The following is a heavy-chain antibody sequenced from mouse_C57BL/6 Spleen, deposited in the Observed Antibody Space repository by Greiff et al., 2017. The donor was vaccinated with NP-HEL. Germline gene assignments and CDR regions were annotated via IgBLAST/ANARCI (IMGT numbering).Heavy chain of an antibody. J-gene: IGHJ4*01. D-gene: IGHD1-1*01. Sequence: QVQLQQSGPGLVQPSQSLSITCTVSGFSLTSYGVHWVRQSPGKGLEWLGVIWSGGSTDYNAAFISRLSISKDNSKSQVFFKMNSLQADDTAIYYCARNPLIYYYGRGAMDYWGQGTSVTVSS. V-gene: IGHV2-2*01. CDR3: ARNPLIYYYGRGAMDY. CDR1: GFSLTSYG. CDR2: IWSGGST.